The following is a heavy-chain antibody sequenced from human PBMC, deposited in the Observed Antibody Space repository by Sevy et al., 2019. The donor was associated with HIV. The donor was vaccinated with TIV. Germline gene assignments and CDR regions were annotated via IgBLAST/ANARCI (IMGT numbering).Heavy chain of an antibody. D-gene: IGHD3-3*01. Sequence: GGSLRLSCAASGFTFSNYAMSWVRQAPGKGLEWVSVINGSGGSTYYSDSVKGRFTISRDISKNTVYLQMNSLRAEDTAVYYCAKGRGTGVVGGNTDYDFWSQDVWGHGTTVTVSS. V-gene: IGHV3-23*01. CDR3: AKGRGTGVVGGNTDYDFWSQDV. J-gene: IGHJ6*02. CDR2: INGSGGST. CDR1: GFTFSNYA.